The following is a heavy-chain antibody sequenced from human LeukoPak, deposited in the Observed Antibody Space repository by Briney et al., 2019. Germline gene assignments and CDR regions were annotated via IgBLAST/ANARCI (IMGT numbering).Heavy chain of an antibody. CDR3: ARVELGLAPPYYYYYYMDV. V-gene: IGHV3-7*01. CDR1: GFTFSSYW. Sequence: QAGGSLRLSCAASGFTFSSYWMSWVRQAPGKGLEWVANIKQDGSEKYYVDSVKGRFTISRDNAKNSLYLQMNSLRAEDTAVYYCARVELGLAPPYYYYYYMDVWGKGTTVTVSS. CDR2: IKQDGSEK. D-gene: IGHD7-27*01. J-gene: IGHJ6*03.